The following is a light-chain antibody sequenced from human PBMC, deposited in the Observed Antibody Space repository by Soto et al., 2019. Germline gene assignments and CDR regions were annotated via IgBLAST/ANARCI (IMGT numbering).Light chain of an antibody. J-gene: IGKJ1*01. CDR2: GAS. CDR1: QSVNIN. CDR3: QQYSNRPPWT. V-gene: IGKV3-15*01. Sequence: ELVMTQSPATLSVSPGDRATLSCRASQSVNINVAWYQQKPGQAPRLLIYGASTRATGIADRFSGTGSGTEFTLAISSLQSEDFAVYYCQQYSNRPPWTFGQGTKVDIK.